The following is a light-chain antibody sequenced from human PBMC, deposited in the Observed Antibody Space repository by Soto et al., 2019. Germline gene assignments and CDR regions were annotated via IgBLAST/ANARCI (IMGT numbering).Light chain of an antibody. CDR3: QQFNSYPLT. CDR2: DAS. V-gene: IGKV1-13*02. CDR1: QDISSA. Sequence: AIQLTQSPSSLSASVGDGVTITCRASQDISSALAWYEQKPGKAPKPLIYDASSLESGVPSKFSGSGSGTEFTLTISNLQPEDVATYYCQQFNSYPLTFGGGTKVEIK. J-gene: IGKJ4*01.